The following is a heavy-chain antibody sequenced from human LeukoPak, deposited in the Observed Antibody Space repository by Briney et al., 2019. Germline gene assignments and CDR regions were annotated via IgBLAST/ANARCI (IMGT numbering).Heavy chain of an antibody. D-gene: IGHD4-17*01. CDR2: IYYSGST. CDR3: ARATVKDYMDV. J-gene: IGHJ6*03. V-gene: IGHV4-39*07. Sequence: SETLSLTCTVSGGSISSSSYYWGWIRQPPGKGLEWIGSIYYSGSTYYNPSLKSRVAISVDTSKNQFSLKLSSVTAADTAVYYCARATVKDYMDVWGKGTTVTVSS. CDR1: GGSISSSSYY.